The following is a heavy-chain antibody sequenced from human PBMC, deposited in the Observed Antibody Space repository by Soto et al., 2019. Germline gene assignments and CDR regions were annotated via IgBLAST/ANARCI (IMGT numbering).Heavy chain of an antibody. CDR2: INHSGST. D-gene: IGHD6-19*01. V-gene: IGHV4-34*01. CDR1: GGSFSGYY. CDR3: ARGHPKPSGWYYYFDY. Sequence: QVQLQQWGAGLLKPSETLSLTCAVYGGSFSGYYWSWIRQPPGKGLEWIGEINHSGSTNYNPSLNSRVTISVDTSKNQFSLKLSSVTAADTAVYYCARGHPKPSGWYYYFDYWGQGTLVTVSS. J-gene: IGHJ4*02.